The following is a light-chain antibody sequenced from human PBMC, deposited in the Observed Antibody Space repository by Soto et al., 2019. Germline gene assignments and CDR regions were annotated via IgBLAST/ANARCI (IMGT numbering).Light chain of an antibody. J-gene: IGLJ2*01. V-gene: IGLV1-47*01. CDR3: AEWDDSLSVI. CDR1: IPNIGTNF. CDR2: RNS. Sequence: QAVVTQPPSASGTPGQTVTISCSRSIPNIGTNFVYWYQQLPGTAPKLLIYRNSLRPSGVPDRFSGSKSGTSASLAISGLRSEDEANYYCAEWDDSLSVIFGGGTKLTVL.